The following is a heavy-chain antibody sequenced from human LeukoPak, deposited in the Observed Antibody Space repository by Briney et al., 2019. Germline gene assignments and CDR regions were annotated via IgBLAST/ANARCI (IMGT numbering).Heavy chain of an antibody. J-gene: IGHJ4*02. Sequence: PSDSLSLTCTVSGDSVSSASHYWSWIRPPPGKGLEWIGYIYYSGSTNYNPSLKSRVTISVDTSKNQFSLKLNSVTATDTAVYYCARHYGPWGQGTLVTVSS. CDR1: GDSVSSASHY. V-gene: IGHV4-61*01. CDR2: IYYSGST. CDR3: ARHYGP. D-gene: IGHD3-16*01.